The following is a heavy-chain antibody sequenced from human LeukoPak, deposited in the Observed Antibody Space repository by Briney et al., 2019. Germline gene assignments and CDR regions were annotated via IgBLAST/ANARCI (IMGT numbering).Heavy chain of an antibody. CDR2: IYHSGST. CDR3: ARDSYCGGDCAARAVDY. J-gene: IGHJ4*02. D-gene: IGHD2-21*02. Sequence: SETLSLTCAVSGYSISSGYYWGWIRQPPGKGLEWIGSIYHSGSTYYNPSLKSRVTISVDTSKNQFSLKLSSVTAADTAVYYCARDSYCGGDCAARAVDYWGQGTPVTVSS. V-gene: IGHV4-38-2*01. CDR1: GYSISSGYY.